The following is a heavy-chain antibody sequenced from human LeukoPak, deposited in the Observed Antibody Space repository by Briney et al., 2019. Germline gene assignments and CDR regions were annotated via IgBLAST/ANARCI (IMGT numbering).Heavy chain of an antibody. CDR1: GDSISTYY. CDR3: ARDSQDAFDI. Sequence: SETLSLTCTVSGDSISTYYWSWIRQPPGKGLEWIGYIYYSGSTNYNPSLKSRVTISVDTSKNQFSLKLSSVTAADTAVYYCARDSQDAFDIWGQGTMVTVSS. V-gene: IGHV4-59*01. J-gene: IGHJ3*02. CDR2: IYYSGST.